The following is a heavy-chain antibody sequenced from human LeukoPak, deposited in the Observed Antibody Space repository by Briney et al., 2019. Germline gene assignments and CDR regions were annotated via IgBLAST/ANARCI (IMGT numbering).Heavy chain of an antibody. CDR2: INHSGST. D-gene: IGHD2-15*01. Sequence: SETLSLTCTVSGGSISSYYWSWIRQPPGKGLEWIGEINHSGSTNYNPSLKSRVTISVDTSKNQFSLKLSSVTAADTAVYYCARGLSATVYWGQGTLVTVSS. CDR3: ARGLSATVY. J-gene: IGHJ4*02. CDR1: GGSISSYY. V-gene: IGHV4-34*01.